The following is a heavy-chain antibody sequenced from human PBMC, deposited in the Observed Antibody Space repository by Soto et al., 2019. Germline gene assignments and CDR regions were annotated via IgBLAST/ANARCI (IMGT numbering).Heavy chain of an antibody. CDR1: GYTFTSYG. Sequence: ASVKVSCKASGYTFTSYGISWVRQAPGQGLEWMGWISAYNGNTNYAQKLQGRVTMTTDTSTSTAYMELRSLRSDDTAVYYCARSPRYYYDCSGAITAYDYWGRGTLVTVSS. J-gene: IGHJ4*02. CDR3: ARSPRYYYDCSGAITAYDY. V-gene: IGHV1-18*04. D-gene: IGHD3-22*01. CDR2: ISAYNGNT.